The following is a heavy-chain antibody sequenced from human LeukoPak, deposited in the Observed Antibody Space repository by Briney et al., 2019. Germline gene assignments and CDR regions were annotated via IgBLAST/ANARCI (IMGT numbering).Heavy chain of an antibody. V-gene: IGHV4-61*02. CDR2: IYTSGST. CDR1: GFSISSGSYY. J-gene: IGHJ4*02. CDR3: ARNIGSCYSCFDY. Sequence: SETLSLTCTASGFSISSGSYYWSWIRPPAGKGLEWSGRIYTSGSTNYNPSLKSRVPISVDTSKNPFSLKLSSVTAADTAVYYCARNIGSCYSCFDYWGQGTLVTVSS. D-gene: IGHD2-15*01.